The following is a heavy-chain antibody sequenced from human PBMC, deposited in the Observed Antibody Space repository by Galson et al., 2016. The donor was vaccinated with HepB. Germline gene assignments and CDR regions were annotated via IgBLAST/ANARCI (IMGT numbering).Heavy chain of an antibody. V-gene: IGHV3-74*01. D-gene: IGHD6-19*01. Sequence: SLRLSCAASGFTFSSHWMHWVRQAPGKGLVWVSRINTDGSSTSYADSVKGRFTISRDNAKNTLYLQMNSLRADDTAVYYCARASPRDSGGWYPDAFDIWGQGTMVTVSS. CDR2: INTDGSST. J-gene: IGHJ3*02. CDR3: ARASPRDSGGWYPDAFDI. CDR1: GFTFSSHW.